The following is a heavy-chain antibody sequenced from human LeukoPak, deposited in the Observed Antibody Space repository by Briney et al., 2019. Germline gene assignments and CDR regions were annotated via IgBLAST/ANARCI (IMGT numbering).Heavy chain of an antibody. V-gene: IGHV1-69*06. D-gene: IGHD2-2*01. Sequence: ASVKVSCKASGGTFSSYAISWVRQAPGQGLEWMGGIIPIFGTANYAQKFQGRVTITADKSTSTAYMELSSLRSEDTAVYYCARNYCSSTSCYPWFDPWGQGTLVTVSS. CDR3: ARNYCSSTSCYPWFDP. J-gene: IGHJ5*02. CDR1: GGTFSSYA. CDR2: IIPIFGTA.